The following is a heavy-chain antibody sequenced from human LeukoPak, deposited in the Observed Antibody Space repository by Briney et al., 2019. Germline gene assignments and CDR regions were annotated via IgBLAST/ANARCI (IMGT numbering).Heavy chain of an antibody. V-gene: IGHV3-23*01. CDR2: ISGSGGST. CDR3: AKDFRPLRYFDWFQH. D-gene: IGHD3-9*01. CDR1: GFTFSSYA. Sequence: GGSLRLSCAASGFTFSSYAMSWVRQAPGKGLEWVSAISGSGGSTYYADSVKGRFTISRDNAKNSLYLQMNSLRAEDTALYYCAKDFRPLRYFDWFQHWGQGTLVTVSS. J-gene: IGHJ1*01.